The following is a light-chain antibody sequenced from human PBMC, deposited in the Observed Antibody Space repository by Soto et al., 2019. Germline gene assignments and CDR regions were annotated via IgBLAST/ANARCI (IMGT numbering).Light chain of an antibody. CDR2: TAS. CDR3: QQSYSTPQT. Sequence: DLQMTQSPSSLSASVGDRVSITCRAGQSISSYLNWYQQKPGKAPKLLIYTASTLQSGVPSRFSGSGSGTDFTLTISSLQPEDFATYYCQQSYSTPQTFGQGTKVEI. V-gene: IGKV1-39*01. CDR1: QSISSY. J-gene: IGKJ1*01.